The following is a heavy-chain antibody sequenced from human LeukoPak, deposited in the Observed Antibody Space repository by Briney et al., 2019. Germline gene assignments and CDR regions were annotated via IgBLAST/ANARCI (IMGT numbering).Heavy chain of an antibody. CDR2: INWSGGSR. J-gene: IGHJ4*02. CDR3: ARKYSGTYGLDY. Sequence: PGGSLRLSCAASGFTFDDYGMTWVRQGPGKGLEWVSGINWSGGSRGYADSVKGRFTISRDNTQNSLYLHMSSLRAEDTALYYCARKYSGTYGLDYWGQGTLVTVPS. D-gene: IGHD1-26*01. CDR1: GFTFDDYG. V-gene: IGHV3-20*04.